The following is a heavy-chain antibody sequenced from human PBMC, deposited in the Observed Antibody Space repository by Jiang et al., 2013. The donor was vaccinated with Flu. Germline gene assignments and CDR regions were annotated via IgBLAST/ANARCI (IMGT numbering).Heavy chain of an antibody. V-gene: IGHV4-4*07. Sequence: GSTNYNPSLKSRVTMSVDTSKNQFSLKLSSVTAADTAVYYCARGGPYTKRGFPWLSPIDYWGQGTLVTVSS. J-gene: IGHJ4*02. CDR2: GST. CDR3: ARGGPYTKRGFPWLSPIDY. D-gene: IGHD3-9*01.